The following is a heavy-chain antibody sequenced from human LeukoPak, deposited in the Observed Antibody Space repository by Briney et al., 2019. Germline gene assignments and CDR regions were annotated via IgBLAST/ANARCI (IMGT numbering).Heavy chain of an antibody. CDR3: ATDREGDPSAYYLV. V-gene: IGHV3-23*01. CDR2: ISDNGGRT. J-gene: IGHJ4*02. CDR1: GFIVSSNY. Sequence: GGSLRLSCAASGFIVSSNYMTWVRQAPGKGLEWVSTISDNGGRTYYADSVKGRFTISRDNSKNTLFLQMNSLRAEDSAVYYCATDREGDPSAYYLVGGQGTLITVSS. D-gene: IGHD3-22*01.